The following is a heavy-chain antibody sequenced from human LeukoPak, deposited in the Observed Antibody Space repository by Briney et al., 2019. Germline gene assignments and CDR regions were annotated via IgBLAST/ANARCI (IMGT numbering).Heavy chain of an antibody. Sequence: GGSLRLSCAASGFTVSSNYMSWVRQAPGKGLEWVSVIYSGDNAYYTDSVKGRFTISRDNSKNTLYLQMNSLRAEDTAVYYCARDGSSSWAYGMDVWGQGTTVTVSS. CDR3: ARDGSSSWAYGMDV. CDR2: IYSGDNA. D-gene: IGHD6-13*01. V-gene: IGHV3-53*01. J-gene: IGHJ6*02. CDR1: GFTVSSNY.